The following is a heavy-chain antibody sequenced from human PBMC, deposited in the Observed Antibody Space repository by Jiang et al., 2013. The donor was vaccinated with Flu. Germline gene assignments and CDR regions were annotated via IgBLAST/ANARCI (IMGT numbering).Heavy chain of an antibody. Sequence: VQLVESGGGLVQPGGSLRLSCAASGFTFSSYEMNWVRQAPGKGLEWVSYISSSGSTIYYADSVKGRFTISRDNAKNSLYLQMNSLRADDTAVYYCARSYSSGWYRAQFDYWGQGTLVTVSS. J-gene: IGHJ4*02. CDR3: ARSYSSGWYRAQFDY. D-gene: IGHD6-19*01. CDR1: GFTFSSYE. CDR2: ISSSGSTI. V-gene: IGHV3-48*03.